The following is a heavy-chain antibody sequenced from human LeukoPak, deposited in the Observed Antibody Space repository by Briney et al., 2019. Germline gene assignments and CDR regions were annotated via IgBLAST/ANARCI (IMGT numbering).Heavy chain of an antibody. V-gene: IGHV3-7*03. Sequence: GGSLILSCAASGFTLSSYWMSWVRQAPGKGLEWVANIKEDGSEKYYVDSVKGRFTISRDNAQNSVYLHMNSLTAEDTALYYCARDWVAGVPFDAFDIWGQGTMVSVSS. CDR2: IKEDGSEK. D-gene: IGHD3-10*01. J-gene: IGHJ3*02. CDR3: ARDWVAGVPFDAFDI. CDR1: GFTLSSYW.